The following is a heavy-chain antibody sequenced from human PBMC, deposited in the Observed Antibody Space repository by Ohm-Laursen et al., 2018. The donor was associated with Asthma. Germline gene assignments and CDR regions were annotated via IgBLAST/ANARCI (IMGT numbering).Heavy chain of an antibody. J-gene: IGHJ4*02. Sequence: PGTLSLTWAVSGGSISSSYWWSWIRQPPGKGLEWIGEIYHGGTTNYNPSLKSRVTISVDKSKNQFSLNLRSVTAADTAVYYCARGYCSSISCYQDYWGQGSLVTVSS. V-gene: IGHV4-4*03. D-gene: IGHD2-2*01. CDR2: IYHGGTT. CDR1: GGSISSSYW. CDR3: ARGYCSSISCYQDY.